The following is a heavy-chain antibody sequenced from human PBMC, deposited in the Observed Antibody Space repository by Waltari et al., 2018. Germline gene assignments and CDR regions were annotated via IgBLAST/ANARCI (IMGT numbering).Heavy chain of an antibody. D-gene: IGHD2-2*03. CDR2: IKQDGSEK. Sequence: EVQLVESGGGLVQPGGSLRLSCAASGFTFRSYWMSWVRQAPGKGLEWVANIKQDGSEKYYVDSVKGRFTISRDNAKNSLYLQMNSLRAEDTAVYYCASPWMGSIWGLGTMVTVSS. CDR3: ASPWMGSI. J-gene: IGHJ3*02. V-gene: IGHV3-7*01. CDR1: GFTFRSYW.